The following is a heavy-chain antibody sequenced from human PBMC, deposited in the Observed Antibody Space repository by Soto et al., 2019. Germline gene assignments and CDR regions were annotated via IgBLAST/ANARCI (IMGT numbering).Heavy chain of an antibody. J-gene: IGHJ6*02. CDR2: INAGNGNT. CDR3: AGPLEPSYYCCGMDV. CDR1: GYTFTSYA. D-gene: IGHD1-1*01. Sequence: GASVKVSCKASGYTFTSYAMHWVRQAPGQRLEWMGWINAGNGNTKHSQKFQGRVTITRDTSASTAYMELSSLRSEDTAVYYCAGPLEPSYYCCGMDVWRQGPTFTVSS. V-gene: IGHV1-3*01.